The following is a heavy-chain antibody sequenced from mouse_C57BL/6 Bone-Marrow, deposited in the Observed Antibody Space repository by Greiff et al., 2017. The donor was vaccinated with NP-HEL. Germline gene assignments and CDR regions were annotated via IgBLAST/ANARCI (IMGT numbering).Heavy chain of an antibody. CDR1: GFSLTSYA. J-gene: IGHJ1*03. CDR2: IWTGGGT. CDR3: ARLITTVVANWYFDV. V-gene: IGHV2-9-1*01. Sequence: VQGVESGPGLVAPSQSLSITCTVSGFSLTSYAISWVRQPPGKGLEWLGVIWTGGGTNYNSALKSRLSISKDNSKSQVFLKMNSLQTDDTARYYCARLITTVVANWYFDVWGTGTTVTVSS. D-gene: IGHD1-1*01.